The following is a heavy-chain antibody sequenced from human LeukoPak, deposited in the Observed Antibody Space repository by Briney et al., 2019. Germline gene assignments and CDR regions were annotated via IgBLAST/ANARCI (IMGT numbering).Heavy chain of an antibody. CDR2: IYTSGST. V-gene: IGHV4-61*02. Sequence: SETLSLTFAVSGGSISSGSSYWSWIRQPAGKGLEWIGRIYTSGSTNYNPSLKSRVTISVDTSKNQFSLKLSSVTAADTAVYYCASSTVKLDYWGQGTLVTVSS. CDR3: ASSTVKLDY. J-gene: IGHJ4*02. CDR1: GGSISSGSSY. D-gene: IGHD4-17*01.